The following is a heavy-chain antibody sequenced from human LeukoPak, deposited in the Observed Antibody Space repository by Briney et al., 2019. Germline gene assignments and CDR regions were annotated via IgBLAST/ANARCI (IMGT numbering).Heavy chain of an antibody. Sequence: HPGGSLRLSCAASGFTFSSYGMSWVRQAPGKGLEWVSGISWNSGSIGYADSVKGRFTISRDNAKNSLYLQMNSLRAEDTALYYCAKDINALSRGATFDYWGQGTLVTVSS. CDR3: AKDINALSRGATFDY. D-gene: IGHD3-10*01. CDR2: ISWNSGSI. J-gene: IGHJ4*02. V-gene: IGHV3-9*01. CDR1: GFTFSSYG.